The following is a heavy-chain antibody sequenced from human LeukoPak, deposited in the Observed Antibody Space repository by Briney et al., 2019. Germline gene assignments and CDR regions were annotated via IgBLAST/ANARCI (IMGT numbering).Heavy chain of an antibody. D-gene: IGHD1-1*01. CDR1: GFTFSSIA. CDR2: IRGNGDTA. J-gene: IGHJ4*02. Sequence: PGGSLRLSCAASGFTFSSIAMIWVRQAPGKGLEWVSTIRGNGDTAYNADSVRGRFAISRDDSKNALFLQMNSLRLEDTAIYYCAKGQELDDGVFDSWGQGTRVTVSS. CDR3: AKGQELDDGVFDS. V-gene: IGHV3-23*01.